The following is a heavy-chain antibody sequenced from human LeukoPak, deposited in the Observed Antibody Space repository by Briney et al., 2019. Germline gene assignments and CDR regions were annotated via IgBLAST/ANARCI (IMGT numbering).Heavy chain of an antibody. CDR3: AGRPTGYSSGYIH. J-gene: IGHJ4*02. V-gene: IGHV3-23*01. CDR1: GVTFSNYA. CDR2: ISGSAHKI. D-gene: IGHD5-18*01. Sequence: EGSLRLSCVASGVTFSNYAVSWVRQAPEKGLDWVSVISGSAHKIRYADSVKGRFTISRDNSENIVYLQMNNLRVEDTAVYYCAGRPTGYSSGYIHWGQGTLVTVSS.